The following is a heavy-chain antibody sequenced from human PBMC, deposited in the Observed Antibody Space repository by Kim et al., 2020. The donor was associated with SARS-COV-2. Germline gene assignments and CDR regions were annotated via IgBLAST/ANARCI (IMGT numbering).Heavy chain of an antibody. D-gene: IGHD3-22*01. J-gene: IGHJ3*02. V-gene: IGHV3-21*01. Sequence: GGSLRLSCAASGFTFSSYSMNWVRQAPGKGLEWVSSISSSSSYIYYADSVKGRFTISRDNAKNSLYLQMNSLRAEDTAVYYCARDATSITMIVVAQGGAFDIWGQGTMVTVSS. CDR3: ARDATSITMIVVAQGGAFDI. CDR2: ISSSSSYI. CDR1: GFTFSSYS.